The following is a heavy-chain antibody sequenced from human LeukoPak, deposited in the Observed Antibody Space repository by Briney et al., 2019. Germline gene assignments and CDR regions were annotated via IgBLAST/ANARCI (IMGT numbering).Heavy chain of an antibody. CDR3: AAVSLRFLEWSTDAFDI. Sequence: ASVKVSCKASGYTFTGYYMHWVRQAPGQELEWMGWINPNSGGTNYAQKFQERVTITRDMSTSTAYMELSSLRSEDTAVYYCAAVSLRFLEWSTDAFDIWGQGTMVTVSS. D-gene: IGHD3-3*01. V-gene: IGHV1-2*02. CDR2: INPNSGGT. J-gene: IGHJ3*02. CDR1: GYTFTGYY.